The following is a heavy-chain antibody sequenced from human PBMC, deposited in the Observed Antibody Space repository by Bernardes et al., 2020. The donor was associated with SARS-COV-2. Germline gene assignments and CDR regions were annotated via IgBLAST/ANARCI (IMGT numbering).Heavy chain of an antibody. D-gene: IGHD1-26*01. Sequence: SESLSLTCTASGGSMSSYYWSCIRQPPGKELEWMAYIYYSGSTDYNPSLKSRVTISIDTSKNQFSLKLSSVTAADTAMYYCARLRADSLGGGFDSWGQGTLVTVSS. J-gene: IGHJ4*02. CDR1: GGSMSSYY. CDR3: ARLRADSLGGGFDS. CDR2: IYYSGST. V-gene: IGHV4-59*08.